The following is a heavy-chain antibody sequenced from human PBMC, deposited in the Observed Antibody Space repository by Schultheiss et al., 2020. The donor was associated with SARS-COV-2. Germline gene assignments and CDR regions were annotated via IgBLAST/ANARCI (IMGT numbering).Heavy chain of an antibody. D-gene: IGHD6-19*01. CDR2: INPNSGGT. V-gene: IGHV1-2*02. Sequence: ASVKVSCKASGYTFADSYIHWVRQAPGQGLEWMGWINPNSGGTNYAQKFQGRVTMTRDTSISTAYLELSRLRSDDTAVYYCAREGSIAVAGNFDYWGQGTLVTVSS. CDR3: AREGSIAVAGNFDY. J-gene: IGHJ4*02. CDR1: GYTFADSY.